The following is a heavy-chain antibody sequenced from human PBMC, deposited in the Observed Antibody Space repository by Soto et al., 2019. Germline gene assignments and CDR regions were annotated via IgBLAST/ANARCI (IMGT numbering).Heavy chain of an antibody. V-gene: IGHV4-34*01. CDR3: ARNDY. Sequence: SETLSLTCAVYGGXFSGYYWSWIRQPPGKGLEWIGEINHSGSTNYNPSLKSRVTISVDTSKNQFSLKLSSVTAADTAVYYCARNDYWGQGTLVTVSS. CDR1: GGXFSGYY. J-gene: IGHJ4*02. CDR2: INHSGST.